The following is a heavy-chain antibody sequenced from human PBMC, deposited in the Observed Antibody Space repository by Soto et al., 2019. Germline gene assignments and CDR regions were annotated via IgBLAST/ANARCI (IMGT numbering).Heavy chain of an antibody. Sequence: SVKVSCKTSGYSFTAYGISWVRQAPGEGLEWMGWISCYNGKTKYAQKVQGRVTMTTDTSTSTAYMEVRSLRSDDTAIYYCARDAPPPELRFLEWHNYDYNGMDVWGQGTTVTVS. CDR2: ISCYNGKT. CDR3: ARDAPPPELRFLEWHNYDYNGMDV. CDR1: GYSFTAYG. D-gene: IGHD3-3*01. V-gene: IGHV1-18*01. J-gene: IGHJ6*02.